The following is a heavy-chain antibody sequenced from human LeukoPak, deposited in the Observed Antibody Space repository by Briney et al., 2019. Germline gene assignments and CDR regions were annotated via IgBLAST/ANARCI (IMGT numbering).Heavy chain of an antibody. J-gene: IGHJ4*02. CDR2: IRYDGSNK. V-gene: IGHV3-30*02. CDR3: AKDSGSYLFRDFDY. CDR1: GFTFSSYG. Sequence: GGSLRLSCAASGFTFSSYGMHWVRQAPGKGLEWVAFIRYDGSNKYYADSVKGRFTISRDNSKNTLYLQMNSLRAEDTAVYYCAKDSGSYLFRDFDYWGQGTLVTVSS. D-gene: IGHD1-26*01.